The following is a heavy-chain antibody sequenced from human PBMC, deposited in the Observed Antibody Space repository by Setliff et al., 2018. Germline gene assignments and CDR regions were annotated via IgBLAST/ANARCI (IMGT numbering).Heavy chain of an antibody. Sequence: GESLKISCSASGFAFGAYSMNWVRQAPGKGLEWVSSIDISSRHRFYAASVRDRFTISRDNAKNILYLQMNSLRGEDTAVYYCSRGDCSGGPCDTDVYYHYMDVWGKETTVTVSS. CDR2: IDISSRHR. D-gene: IGHD2-15*01. CDR3: SRGDCSGGPCDTDVYYHYMDV. J-gene: IGHJ6*03. V-gene: IGHV3-21*01. CDR1: GFAFGAYS.